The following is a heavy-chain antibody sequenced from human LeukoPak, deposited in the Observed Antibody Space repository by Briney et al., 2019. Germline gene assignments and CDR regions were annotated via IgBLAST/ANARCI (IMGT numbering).Heavy chain of an antibody. V-gene: IGHV1-8*01. CDR2: MNPNSGNT. CDR3: ARGNPLGYCSSTSCYVRRYYYYMDV. D-gene: IGHD2-2*01. J-gene: IGHJ6*03. Sequence: GASVKVSCKTSGYSFTDYDIHWVRQATGQGLEWMGWMNPNSGNTGYAQKFQGRVTITRNTSISTAYMELSSLRSEDTAVYYCARGNPLGYCSSTSCYVRRYYYYMDVWGKGTTVTVSS. CDR1: GYSFTDYD.